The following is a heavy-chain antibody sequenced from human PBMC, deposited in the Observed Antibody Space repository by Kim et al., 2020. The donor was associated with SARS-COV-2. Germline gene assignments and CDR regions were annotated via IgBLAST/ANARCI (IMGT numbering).Heavy chain of an antibody. Sequence: YYNPSLKSRVTISVDTSKNQFSLKLSSVTAADTAVYYCASGYNYAYSLDYWGQGTLVTVSS. CDR3: ASGYNYAYSLDY. D-gene: IGHD5-18*01. J-gene: IGHJ4*02. V-gene: IGHV4-39*01.